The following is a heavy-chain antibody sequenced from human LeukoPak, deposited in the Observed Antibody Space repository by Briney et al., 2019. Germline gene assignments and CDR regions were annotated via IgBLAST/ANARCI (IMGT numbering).Heavy chain of an antibody. CDR1: GGSISSYY. CDR3: ARGSGSCFDY. D-gene: IGHD3-10*01. V-gene: IGHV4-59*01. J-gene: IGHJ4*02. CDR2: IYYSGCT. Sequence: SETLSLTCTVSGGSISSYYWSWIRQPPGKGLEWIGYIYYSGCTNYNPSLKSRVTISVDTSKNQFSLKLSSVTAADTAVYYCARGSGSCFDYWGQGTLVTVSS.